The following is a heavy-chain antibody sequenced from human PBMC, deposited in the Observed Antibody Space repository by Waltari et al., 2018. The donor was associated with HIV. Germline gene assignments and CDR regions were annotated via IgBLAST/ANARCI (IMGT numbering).Heavy chain of an antibody. CDR1: GLTCSTFA. Sequence: EVHLLDSGGGLVQAGGSLRLSCAASGLTCSTFAMGWVRQAPAEGLDCVTGLNGCGFGTYYADSAEGRFTISRDNSKNTLFLEMNSLRAEDTAVYYCARLDFWLKYYFDYWGQGTLVTVSS. CDR3: ARLDFWLKYYFDY. J-gene: IGHJ4*02. V-gene: IGHV3-23*01. D-gene: IGHD3-3*01. CDR2: LNGCGFGT.